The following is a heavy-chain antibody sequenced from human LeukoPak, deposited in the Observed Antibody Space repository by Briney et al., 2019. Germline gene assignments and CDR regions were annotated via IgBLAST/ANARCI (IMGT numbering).Heavy chain of an antibody. CDR2: INHSGST. CDR3: VKQAGGYGSGSEDL. J-gene: IGHJ2*01. V-gene: IGHV4-34*01. CDR1: GGSFSGYY. Sequence: SETLSLTCAVYGGSFSGYYWSWIRQPPGKGLEWIGEINHSGSTYYNPSLQSRITISVDTSKNQFSLELSSVTAADTAVYHCVKQAGGYGSGSEDLWGRGTLVTVSS. D-gene: IGHD3-10*01.